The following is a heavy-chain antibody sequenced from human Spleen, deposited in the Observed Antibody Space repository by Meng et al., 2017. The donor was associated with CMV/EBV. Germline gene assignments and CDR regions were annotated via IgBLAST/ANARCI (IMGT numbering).Heavy chain of an antibody. Sequence: GGSLRLSCTASGFTFGDYAMSWVRQAPGKGLEWVGFIRSKAYGGTTEYAASVKGRFTISRDDSKSIAYMQMNSLRPEDTAVYYCAKSRREGSYHGLYYYYDMDVWGQGTTVTVSS. V-gene: IGHV3-49*04. D-gene: IGHD3-16*02. CDR2: IRSKAYGGTT. CDR3: AKSRREGSYHGLYYYYDMDV. CDR1: GFTFGDYA. J-gene: IGHJ6*02.